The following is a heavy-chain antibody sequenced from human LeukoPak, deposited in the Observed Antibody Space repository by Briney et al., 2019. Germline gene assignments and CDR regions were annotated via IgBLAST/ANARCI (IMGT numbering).Heavy chain of an antibody. CDR3: ARARIGSNWPNFDY. J-gene: IGHJ4*02. V-gene: IGHV6-1*01. D-gene: IGHD6-13*01. CDR2: TYYRSKWYN. CDR1: GDSVSSNSAT. Sequence: SQTLSLTCAISGDSVSSNSATWNWITQSPSRGLEWLGRTYYRSKWYNDYAVSVKSRITINPDTSKNQFSLQLNSVTPEDTAVYYCARARIGSNWPNFDYWGQGTLVTVSS.